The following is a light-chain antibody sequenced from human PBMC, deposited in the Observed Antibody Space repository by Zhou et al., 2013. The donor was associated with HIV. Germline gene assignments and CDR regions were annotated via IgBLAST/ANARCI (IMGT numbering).Light chain of an antibody. CDR1: QSVSSSS. CDR3: QQYGTSPWT. CDR2: GAS. V-gene: IGKV3-20*01. J-gene: IGKJ1*01. Sequence: DIVLTQSPGTLSLSPGEGATLSCRASQSVSSSSLAWYQQKPGQAPRLLIYGASSRATGIPDRFSGSGSGTDFTLTISRLEPEDFAVYYCQQYGTSPWTFGQGTKVEIK.